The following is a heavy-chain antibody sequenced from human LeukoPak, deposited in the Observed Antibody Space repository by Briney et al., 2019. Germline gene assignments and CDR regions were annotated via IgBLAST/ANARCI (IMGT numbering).Heavy chain of an antibody. V-gene: IGHV4-4*02. CDR3: ARGCTSTTCYEPFDY. D-gene: IGHD2-2*01. CDR1: GGSIISNKW. CDR2: IYHSGST. Sequence: PSGTLSLTCAVSGGSIISNKWWNWVRQPPGKGLEWIGEIYHSGSTNYNPSLKSRVTMSLDKSKNQFSLKLNSVTAADTAVYYCARGCTSTTCYEPFDYWGQGTLVTVSS. J-gene: IGHJ4*02.